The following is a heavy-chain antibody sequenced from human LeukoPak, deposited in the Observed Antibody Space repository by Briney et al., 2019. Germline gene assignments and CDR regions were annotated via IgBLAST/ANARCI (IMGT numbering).Heavy chain of an antibody. D-gene: IGHD6-19*01. J-gene: IGHJ5*02. V-gene: IGHV1-18*01. CDR1: GYTFTSYG. CDR3: ARVGAGIAVALEYWFGP. CDR2: ISAYNGNT. Sequence: ASVKVSCKASGYTFTSYGISWVRQAPGQGLEWMGWISAYNGNTNYAQKLQGRVTITTDESTSTAYMELSSLRSEDTAVYYCARVGAGIAVALEYWFGPWGQGTLVTVSS.